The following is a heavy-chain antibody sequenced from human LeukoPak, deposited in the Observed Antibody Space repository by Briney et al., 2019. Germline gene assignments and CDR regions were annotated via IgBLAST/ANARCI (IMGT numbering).Heavy chain of an antibody. J-gene: IGHJ6*03. CDR2: IKQDGSEK. Sequence: GGSLRLSCAASGFTFSSYWTSWVRQAPGKGLEWLANIKQDGSEKYYVDSVKGRFTISRDNAKNSLFLQMNSLRAEDTAMYYCARDRSVFWSGYYYMDVWGKGTTVTVSS. CDR3: ARDRSVFWSGYYYMDV. CDR1: GFTFSSYW. V-gene: IGHV3-7*01. D-gene: IGHD3-3*01.